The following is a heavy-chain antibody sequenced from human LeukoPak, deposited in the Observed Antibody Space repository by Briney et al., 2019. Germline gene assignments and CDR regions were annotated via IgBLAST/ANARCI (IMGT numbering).Heavy chain of an antibody. CDR3: ARNSGTDLDY. CDR1: GGSIRSDGYS. J-gene: IGHJ4*02. V-gene: IGHV4-30-2*01. Sequence: PSETLSLTCVVSGGSIRSDGYSWSWIRQPPGKGLEWIGNSYHSGSTYYNTSLKRRVTMSVDRSKNQFSLKLSSVTAADTAVYYCARNSGTDLDYWGQGTLVTVSS. CDR2: SYHSGST. D-gene: IGHD1-26*01.